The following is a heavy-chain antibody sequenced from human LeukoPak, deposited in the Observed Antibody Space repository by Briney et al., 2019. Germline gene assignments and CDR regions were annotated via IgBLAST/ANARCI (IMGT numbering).Heavy chain of an antibody. V-gene: IGHV6-1*01. D-gene: IGHD6-6*01. CDR2: TYYRSKWYN. J-gene: IGHJ3*02. CDR1: GDSVSSNSAA. Sequence: SQTLSLTCAISGDSVSSNSAAWNWIRQSPSRGLEWLGRTYYRSKWYNDYAVSVKSRITINPDTSNNQFSLQLNSVTPEDTAVYYWARVSRRIAARHKDLYAFDIWGQGTMVTVSS. CDR3: ARVSRRIAARHKDLYAFDI.